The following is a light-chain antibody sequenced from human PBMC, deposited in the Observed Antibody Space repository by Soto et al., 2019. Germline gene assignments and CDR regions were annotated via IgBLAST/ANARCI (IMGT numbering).Light chain of an antibody. J-gene: IGLJ3*02. CDR2: EVS. CDR3: SSYTSSSTSCV. Sequence: QSALTQPASVSGSPGQSITISCTGTSSDVGGYNYVSWYQQHPGKAPKLMIYEVSNRPSGVSNRFSGSKSGNTASLTISGLQAEDEADDYCSSYTSSSTSCVFGGGTKLTVL. CDR1: SSDVGGYNY. V-gene: IGLV2-14*01.